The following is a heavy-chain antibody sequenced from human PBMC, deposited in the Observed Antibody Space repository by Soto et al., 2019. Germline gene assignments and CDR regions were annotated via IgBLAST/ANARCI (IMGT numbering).Heavy chain of an antibody. CDR1: GGSISSGGYY. D-gene: IGHD2-2*02. CDR3: ARGRGTYTDS. V-gene: IGHV4-31*03. Sequence: PSETLSLTCTVSGGSISSGGYYWSWIRQHPGKGLEWIGYINHSGSACYNPSLKSRLSISVDTSKNQFSLKLNSVTAADTAVYYCARGRGTYTDSWGQGTLVTVSS. CDR2: INHSGSA. J-gene: IGHJ4*02.